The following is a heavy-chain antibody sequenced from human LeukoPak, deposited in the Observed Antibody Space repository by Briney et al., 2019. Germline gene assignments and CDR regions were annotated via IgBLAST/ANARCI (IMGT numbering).Heavy chain of an antibody. Sequence: GGSLRLSCAASGLTFSSYWMSWVRQAPGKGLEWVANIKQDGSEKYYVDSVKGRFTISRDNAKNSLYLQMNSLRAEDTALYYCARAGSSGWYYYYYYMDVWGKGTTVTVSS. CDR2: IKQDGSEK. J-gene: IGHJ6*03. CDR3: ARAGSSGWYYYYYYMDV. D-gene: IGHD6-19*01. CDR1: GLTFSSYW. V-gene: IGHV3-7*03.